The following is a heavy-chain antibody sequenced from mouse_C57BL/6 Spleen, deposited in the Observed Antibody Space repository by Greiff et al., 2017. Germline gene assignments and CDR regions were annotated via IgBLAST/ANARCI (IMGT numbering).Heavy chain of an antibody. Sequence: QVQLQQSGPELVKPGASVKISCKASGYAFSSSWMNWVKQRPGKGLEWIGRIYPGDGDTNYNGKFKGKATLTADKSSSTAYMQLSSLTSEDSAVYFCARPLDYDYSFGYWGQGTLVTVSA. CDR2: IYPGDGDT. CDR3: ARPLDYDYSFGY. D-gene: IGHD2-4*01. V-gene: IGHV1-82*01. CDR1: GYAFSSSW. J-gene: IGHJ3*01.